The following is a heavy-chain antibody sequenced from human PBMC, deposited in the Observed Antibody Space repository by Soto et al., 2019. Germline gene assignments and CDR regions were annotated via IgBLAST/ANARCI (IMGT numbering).Heavy chain of an antibody. D-gene: IGHD2-15*01. J-gene: IGHJ4*02. CDR3: ARGHSTVPRDIDY. Sequence: PSETLSLTCTVSGGSISSYYWSWIRQPPGKGLEWIGYIYYSGSTNYNPSLKSRVTISVDTSKNQFSLKLSSVTAADTAVYYCARGHSTVPRDIDYWGQGTLVTVSS. CDR1: GGSISSYY. V-gene: IGHV4-59*01. CDR2: IYYSGST.